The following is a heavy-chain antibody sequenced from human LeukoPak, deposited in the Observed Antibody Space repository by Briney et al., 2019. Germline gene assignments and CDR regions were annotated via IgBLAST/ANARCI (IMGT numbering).Heavy chain of an antibody. CDR3: ARTKYYDSSGYYYYFDY. CDR1: GGTFSSYA. J-gene: IGHJ4*02. V-gene: IGHV1-69*13. D-gene: IGHD3-22*01. CDR2: IIPIFGTA. Sequence: ASVKVSCKASGGTFSSYAISWVRQAPGQGLEWMGGIIPIFGTANYAQKFQGRVTITADESTSTAYMELSSLRSEDTAVYYCARTKYYDSSGYYYYFDYWGQGTLVTVSS.